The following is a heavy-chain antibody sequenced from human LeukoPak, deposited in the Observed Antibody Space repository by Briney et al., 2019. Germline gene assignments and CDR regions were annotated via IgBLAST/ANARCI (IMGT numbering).Heavy chain of an antibody. CDR1: GFTFSSYE. J-gene: IGHJ3*02. V-gene: IGHV3-48*03. CDR2: ISGSGSTR. Sequence: PGGSLRLSCAASGFTFSSYEMNWVRQAPGKGLEWVSYISGSGSTRYYADSVKGRFTNSRDNAKNSLYLQMNSLRAEDTAVHYCATINIRVGLDIWGQGTMVTVSS. D-gene: IGHD2-2*02. CDR3: ATINIRVGLDI.